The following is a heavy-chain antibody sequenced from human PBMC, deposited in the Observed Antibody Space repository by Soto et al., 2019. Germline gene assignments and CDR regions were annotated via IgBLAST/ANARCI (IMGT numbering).Heavy chain of an antibody. CDR1: GFTFSNAW. D-gene: IGHD6-19*01. V-gene: IGHV3-15*07. Sequence: EVQLVESGGGLVKPGGSLRLSCAASGFTFSNAWMNWVRQAPGKGLEWVGRIKSKTDGGTTDYAAPVKGRFTISRDDSKNTLYLQMNSLKSEDTAVYYCTKSGWYRYNWFDPWGQGTLVTVSS. CDR3: TKSGWYRYNWFDP. J-gene: IGHJ5*02. CDR2: IKSKTDGGTT.